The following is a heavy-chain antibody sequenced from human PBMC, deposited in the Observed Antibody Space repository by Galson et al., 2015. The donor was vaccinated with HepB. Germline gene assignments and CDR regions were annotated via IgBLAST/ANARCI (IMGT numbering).Heavy chain of an antibody. CDR1: GFTFGDHA. J-gene: IGHJ4*02. Sequence: SLRLSCAASGFTFGDHAMSWVRQAPGKGLEWVGFIRSKAQGGTTEYAASVRGRFTISRDDSKSIAYLQMNSLKTEDTAVYYCSRVQVERREDCWGQGTLVTVSS. V-gene: IGHV3-49*04. D-gene: IGHD1-1*01. CDR3: SRVQVERREDC. CDR2: IRSKAQGGTT.